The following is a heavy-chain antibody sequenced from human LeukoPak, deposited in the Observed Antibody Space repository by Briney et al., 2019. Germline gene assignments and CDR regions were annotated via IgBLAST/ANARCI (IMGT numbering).Heavy chain of an antibody. D-gene: IGHD2-2*02. Sequence: GGSLRLSCAASRFTFSSYGMHWVRQAPGKGLEWVAVISYDGSNKYYADSVKGRFTIFRDNSKNTLYLQMNSLRAEDTAVYYCAKRAKYCSSTSCYTDYWGQGTLVTVSS. V-gene: IGHV3-30*18. CDR2: ISYDGSNK. CDR1: RFTFSSYG. J-gene: IGHJ4*02. CDR3: AKRAKYCSSTSCYTDY.